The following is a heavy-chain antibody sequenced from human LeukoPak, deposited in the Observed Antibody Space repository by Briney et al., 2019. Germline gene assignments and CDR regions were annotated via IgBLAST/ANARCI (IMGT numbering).Heavy chain of an antibody. Sequence: PSETLSLTCTVCGGSISSYYWSWIRQPPGKGLEWIGYIYYSGSTNYNPSLKSRVTISVDTSKNQFSLRLSSVTAADTAVYYCARGARAKTTVYYYYYMDCWGKGTTVTVSS. D-gene: IGHD4-17*01. CDR3: ARGARAKTTVYYYYYMDC. J-gene: IGHJ6*03. CDR1: GGSISSYY. V-gene: IGHV4-59*01. CDR2: IYYSGST.